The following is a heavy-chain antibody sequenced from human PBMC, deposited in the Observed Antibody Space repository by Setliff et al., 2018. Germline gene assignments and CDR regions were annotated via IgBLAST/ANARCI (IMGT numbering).Heavy chain of an antibody. Sequence: PGGSLRLSCAASGFSFSSYAMTWVRQAPGKGLEWVSAISAGGGSTYSADSVKGRFTISRDNSKNTLYLQMNGLRAEDTAVYYCAKTRGSNWNFFYYMDVWGKGTTVTVSS. CDR1: GFSFSSYA. V-gene: IGHV3-23*01. D-gene: IGHD1-1*01. CDR3: AKTRGSNWNFFYYMDV. J-gene: IGHJ6*03. CDR2: ISAGGGST.